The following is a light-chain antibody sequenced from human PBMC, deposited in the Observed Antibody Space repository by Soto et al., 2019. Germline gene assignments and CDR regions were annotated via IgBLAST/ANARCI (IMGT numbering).Light chain of an antibody. V-gene: IGKV3-20*01. CDR3: QQYASSPLT. CDR1: QSVRSNY. Sequence: EIVLTQSPCTLSLSSGERATLSCRASQSVRSNYLAWYQQKPGQAPRLLIYGASSRATGIPDRFSGSGSGTDFALTISRLEPEDFAVYYCQQYASSPLTFGGGTKVEIK. J-gene: IGKJ4*01. CDR2: GAS.